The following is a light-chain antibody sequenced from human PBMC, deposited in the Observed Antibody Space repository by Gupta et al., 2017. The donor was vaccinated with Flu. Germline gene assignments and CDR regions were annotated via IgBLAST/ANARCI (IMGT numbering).Light chain of an antibody. CDR3: VLYMGSGSWV. CDR1: SGSVSNSYY. J-gene: IGLJ3*02. CDR2: STN. Sequence: QTVVTQESSSSVSPGGTVILTCGLSSGSVSNSYYPSRYQQTPGQAPRTLIYSTNTRSSGVPDRFSGSILGNKAALTITGAQADDESDYYCVLYMGSGSWVFGGGTKLTVL. V-gene: IGLV8-61*01.